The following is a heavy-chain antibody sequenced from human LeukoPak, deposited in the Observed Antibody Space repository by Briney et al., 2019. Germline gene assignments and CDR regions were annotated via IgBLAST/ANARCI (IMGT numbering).Heavy chain of an antibody. V-gene: IGHV4-39*01. CDR2: IYYSGST. CDR3: ASGSSIAAPLGY. D-gene: IGHD6-6*01. J-gene: IGHJ4*02. CDR1: GGSISSSSYY. Sequence: SETLSLTCTVSGGSISSSSYYWGWIRQPPGEGLEWIGSIYYSGSTYYNPSLKSRVTISVDTSKNQFSLKLSSVTAADTAVYYCASGSSIAAPLGYWGQGTLVTVSS.